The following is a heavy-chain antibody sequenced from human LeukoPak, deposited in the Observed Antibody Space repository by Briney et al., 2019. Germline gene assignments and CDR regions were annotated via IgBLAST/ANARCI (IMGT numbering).Heavy chain of an antibody. J-gene: IGHJ4*02. D-gene: IGHD3-9*01. Sequence: GASVKVSCKASGYTFTSYGISWVRQAPGQGREGMGWISDYNGNTNYAQKLQGRVNMTTDTSTSTAYMELRSLRSDDTAVYYCARDYYDILTGDFDYWGQGTLVTVSS. CDR3: ARDYYDILTGDFDY. CDR1: GYTFTSYG. V-gene: IGHV1-18*04. CDR2: ISDYNGNT.